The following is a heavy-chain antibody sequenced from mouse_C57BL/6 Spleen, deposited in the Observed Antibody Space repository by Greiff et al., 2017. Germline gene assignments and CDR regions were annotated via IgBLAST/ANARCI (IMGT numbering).Heavy chain of an antibody. CDR1: GYTFTDYY. CDR2: IYPGSGNT. J-gene: IGHJ2*01. CDR3: ARRDYYGSSYRLDY. D-gene: IGHD1-1*01. Sequence: QVQLQQSGAELVRPGASVKLSCKASGYTFTDYYINWVKQRPGQGLEWIARIYPGSGNTYYNEKFKGKATLTAEKSSSTAYMQLSSLTSEDSAVYFCARRDYYGSSYRLDYWGQGTTLTVSS. V-gene: IGHV1-76*01.